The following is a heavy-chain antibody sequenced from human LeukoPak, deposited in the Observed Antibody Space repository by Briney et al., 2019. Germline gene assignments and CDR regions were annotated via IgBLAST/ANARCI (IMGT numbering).Heavy chain of an antibody. Sequence: GGSLRLSCSASGFTFSSYIMHWVRQAPGKGLEYVSAISSNGGSTYYADSVKGRFTISRDNSKNTLYLQMRSLRAEDTAVYYCVKEYYYDSSGYYLYFDYWGQGTLVTVSS. V-gene: IGHV3-64*03. CDR3: VKEYYYDSSGYYLYFDY. CDR1: GFTFSSYI. J-gene: IGHJ4*02. CDR2: ISSNGGST. D-gene: IGHD3-22*01.